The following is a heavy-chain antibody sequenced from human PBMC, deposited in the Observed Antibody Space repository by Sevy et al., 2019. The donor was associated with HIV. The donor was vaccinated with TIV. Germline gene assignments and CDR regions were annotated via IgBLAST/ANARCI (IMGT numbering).Heavy chain of an antibody. V-gene: IGHV3-23*01. CDR3: AREGCTRPLDY. D-gene: IGHD2-8*01. J-gene: IGHJ4*02. CDR2: LSFVCGKI. CDR1: GFNFNIYS. Sequence: GGSLRLSCAVSGFNFNIYSMSWVRQAPGKGLEWVSTLSFVCGKINDADSVKGRFIISRDDSKNTLYLQMNSLRAEDTAVYFCAREGCTRPLDYWGQGTLVTVSS.